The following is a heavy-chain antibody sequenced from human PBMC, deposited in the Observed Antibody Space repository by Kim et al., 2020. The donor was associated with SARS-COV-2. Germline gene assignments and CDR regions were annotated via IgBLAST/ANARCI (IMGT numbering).Heavy chain of an antibody. J-gene: IGHJ5*02. Sequence: SETLSLTCTVSGGSISSSSYYWGWIRQPPGKGLEWIGSIDYSGSTYYNPSLKSQVTISVDTSKNQFSLKLSSVTAADTAVYYCARHVRNCSGSPDWFDLWGKGTRVTLSS. D-gene: IGHD2-15*01. CDR2: IDYSGST. CDR1: GGSISSSSYY. CDR3: ARHVRNCSGSPDWFDL. V-gene: IGHV4-39*01.